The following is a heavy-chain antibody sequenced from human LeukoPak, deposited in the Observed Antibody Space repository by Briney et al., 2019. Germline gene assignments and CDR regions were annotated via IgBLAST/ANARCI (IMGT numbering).Heavy chain of an antibody. CDR2: ISYDGSNK. D-gene: IGHD5-12*01. J-gene: IGHJ4*02. Sequence: GRSLRLSCAASGFTFSNYAMHWVRQAPGKGLEWVAVISYDGSNKYYAASVKGRFTISRDNSKSTLYLQMNSLRPEDTAVYYCTKRNSGTTFHFDYWGQGTLVTVSS. V-gene: IGHV3-30-3*02. CDR1: GFTFSNYA. CDR3: TKRNSGTTFHFDY.